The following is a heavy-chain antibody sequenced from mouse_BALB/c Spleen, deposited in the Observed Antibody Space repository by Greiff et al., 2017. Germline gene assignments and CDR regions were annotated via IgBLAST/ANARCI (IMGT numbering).Heavy chain of an antibody. CDR1: GFTFSSYG. V-gene: IGHV5-6-3*01. CDR2: INSNGGST. J-gene: IGHJ1*01. CDR3: ARAPYYYGSSYWYFDV. D-gene: IGHD1-1*01. Sequence: DVMLVESGGGLVQPGGSLKLSCAASGFTFSSYGMSWVRQTPDKRLELVATINSNGGSTYYPDSVKGRFTISRDNAKNTLYLQMSSLKSEDTAMYYCARAPYYYGSSYWYFDVWGAGTTVTVSS.